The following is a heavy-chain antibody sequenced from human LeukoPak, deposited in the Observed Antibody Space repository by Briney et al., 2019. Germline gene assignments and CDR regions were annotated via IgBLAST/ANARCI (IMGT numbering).Heavy chain of an antibody. D-gene: IGHD6-25*01. Sequence: ASVKVSCKPSGYTFTSHYIHWVRQAPGQGLEWMGVINPRDGGTTYLQRFQGRVAMTSDTSTSTVYMDLSSLRSEDTAVYYCAASKAAAGYYFDSWGQGALVTVSS. CDR3: AASKAAAGYYFDS. V-gene: IGHV1-46*01. J-gene: IGHJ4*02. CDR1: GYTFTSHY. CDR2: INPRDGGT.